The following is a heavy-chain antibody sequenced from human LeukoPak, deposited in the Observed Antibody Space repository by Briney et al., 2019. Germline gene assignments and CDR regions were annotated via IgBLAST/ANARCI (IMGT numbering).Heavy chain of an antibody. J-gene: IGHJ6*03. V-gene: IGHV1-2*02. D-gene: IGHD1-1*01. Sequence: GASVKVSCKASGYPFRDYQMHWVRQAPGQGLEWMGWINPNTGGTNYAQKFQGRVTMTRDTSITTAYMELSRLRSDDTAVYYCARGGDWNDYLGYYYYMDVWGKGTTVTISS. CDR3: ARGGDWNDYLGYYYYMDV. CDR1: GYPFRDYQ. CDR2: INPNTGGT.